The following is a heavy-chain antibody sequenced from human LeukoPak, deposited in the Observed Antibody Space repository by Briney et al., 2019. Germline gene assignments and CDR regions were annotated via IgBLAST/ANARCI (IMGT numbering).Heavy chain of an antibody. V-gene: IGHV3-23*01. CDR3: AKDDYGDYVRWFDP. CDR2: IGGSGDGT. D-gene: IGHD4-17*01. CDR1: GSIFSRYA. Sequence: GGSLRLSCAASGSIFSRYAMSWVRQAPGKGLEWVSSIGGSGDGTYYTDSVKGRFTISRDNSKNILYLQMNSLRAEDTAVYYCAKDDYGDYVRWFDPWGQGTLVTVSS. J-gene: IGHJ5*02.